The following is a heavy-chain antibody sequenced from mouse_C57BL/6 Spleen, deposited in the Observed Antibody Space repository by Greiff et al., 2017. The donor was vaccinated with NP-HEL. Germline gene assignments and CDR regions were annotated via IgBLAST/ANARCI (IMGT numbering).Heavy chain of an antibody. J-gene: IGHJ4*01. V-gene: IGHV1-69*01. CDR3: ARGYYGFYYAMDY. Sequence: QVQLKQPGAELVMPGASVKLSCKASGYTFTSYWMHWVKQRPGQGLEWIGEIDPSDSYTNYNQKFKGKSTLTVDKSSSTAYMQLSSLTSEDSAVYYCARGYYGFYYAMDYWGQGTSVTVSS. D-gene: IGHD1-1*01. CDR1: GYTFTSYW. CDR2: IDPSDSYT.